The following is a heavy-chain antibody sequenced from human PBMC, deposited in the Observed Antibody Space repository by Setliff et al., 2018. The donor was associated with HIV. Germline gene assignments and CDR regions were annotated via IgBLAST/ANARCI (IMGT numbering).Heavy chain of an antibody. CDR3: ARDSGYSFGFNYFDY. D-gene: IGHD5-18*01. J-gene: IGHJ4*02. V-gene: IGHV4-61*02. CDR1: GGSISSGDYY. Sequence: SETLSLTCTVSGGSISSGDYYWTWIRQPAGKGLQWIGRIHTSGNTNYNPSLKSRVTISLDMSKNQFSLMLSSVTAADTAVYYCARDSGYSFGFNYFDYWGQGTLVTVSS. CDR2: IHTSGNT.